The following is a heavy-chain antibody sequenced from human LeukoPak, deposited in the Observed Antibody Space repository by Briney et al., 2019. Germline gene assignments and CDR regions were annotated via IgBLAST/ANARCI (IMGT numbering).Heavy chain of an antibody. V-gene: IGHV1-46*01. CDR2: MNPGGSDA. J-gene: IGHJ5*02. Sequence: ASVKVSCKASGYTFTNYYIHWVRQAPGQGLEWMGIMNPGGSDATYAQDFQGRVIMTRDASTSTVYMGLSSLTSEDTAVYYCARDYGDLTRGSWFDPWGQGTLVTVSS. CDR1: GYTFTNYY. CDR3: ARDYGDLTRGSWFDP. D-gene: IGHD4-17*01.